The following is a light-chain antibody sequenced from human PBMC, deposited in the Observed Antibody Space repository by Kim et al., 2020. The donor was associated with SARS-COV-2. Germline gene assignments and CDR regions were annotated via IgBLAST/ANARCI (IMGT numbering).Light chain of an antibody. Sequence: EIVVTQSPSTLSLSPGEGATLSCRASQTVRGNYVAWYQQRPGQAPRPLIYGASRRATDVPDRFSASGSGTDFTLTISRLEPDDFGVYYCQQYGSAPYTFGQGTKLEI. CDR1: QTVRGNY. CDR3: QQYGSAPYT. J-gene: IGKJ2*01. CDR2: GAS. V-gene: IGKV3-20*01.